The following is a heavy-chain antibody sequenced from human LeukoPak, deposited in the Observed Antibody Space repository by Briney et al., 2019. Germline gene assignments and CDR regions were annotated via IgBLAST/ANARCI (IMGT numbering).Heavy chain of an antibody. V-gene: IGHV5-51*01. D-gene: IGHD3-3*01. J-gene: IGHJ4*02. Sequence: PGASLKISCKGSGSRFASYWIGWVRQMPGKGLEGMGNIYPGDSDTRYRPSFQGQVTISADKSISTPYLQWSSLKASDTAMYYCARLRYDFWSGVDYWGQGTLVTVSS. CDR1: GSRFASYW. CDR2: IYPGDSDT. CDR3: ARLRYDFWSGVDY.